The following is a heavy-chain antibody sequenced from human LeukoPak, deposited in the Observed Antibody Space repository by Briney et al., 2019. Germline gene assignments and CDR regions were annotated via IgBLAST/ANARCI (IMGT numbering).Heavy chain of an antibody. Sequence: SVKVSCKASGGTFSSYAISWVRQAPGQGLEWMGRIIPILGIANYAQKFQGRVTITADESTSTAYMELSSLRSEDTAVYYCAREKGSSGPGDYWGQGTLVTVSS. CDR3: AREKGSSGPGDY. CDR1: GGTFSSYA. V-gene: IGHV1-69*04. CDR2: IIPILGIA. D-gene: IGHD6-19*01. J-gene: IGHJ4*02.